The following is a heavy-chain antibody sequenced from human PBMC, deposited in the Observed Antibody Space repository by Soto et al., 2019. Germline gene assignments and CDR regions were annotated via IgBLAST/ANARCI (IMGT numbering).Heavy chain of an antibody. V-gene: IGHV4-39*01. CDR3: ARLEGLATISYYFDF. Sequence: HLQLQESGPGLVKPSETLSLTCSVSDDSINSDTYYWGWIRQPPGKGLEWIGSIYYRGNAYYNPSHQPRVTISLDTSKCLSSLKLTSVTAADSAVYFCARLEGLATISYYFDFWGPGALVTVSS. J-gene: IGHJ4*02. CDR1: DDSINSDTYY. D-gene: IGHD3-9*01. CDR2: IYYRGNA.